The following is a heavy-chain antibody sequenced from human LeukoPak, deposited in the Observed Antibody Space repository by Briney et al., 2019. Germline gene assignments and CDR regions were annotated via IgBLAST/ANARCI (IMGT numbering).Heavy chain of an antibody. V-gene: IGHV3-64*01. CDR3: ARGYKGYMDV. CDR1: GLIISGNA. D-gene: IGHD3-10*01. Sequence: GGSLRLSCAASGLIISGNAMVWVRQAPGKGLEYVSAINSNGNSTYYANSVKGRFTLSGDNSKNTLYLEMGSLRPEDMAVYYCARGYKGYMDVWGKGTTVTVSS. J-gene: IGHJ6*03. CDR2: INSNGNST.